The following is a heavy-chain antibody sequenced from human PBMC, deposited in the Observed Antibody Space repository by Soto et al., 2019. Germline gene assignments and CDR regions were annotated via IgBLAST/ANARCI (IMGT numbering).Heavy chain of an antibody. CDR1: GGSISSYY. CDR2: SYYSGST. D-gene: IGHD2-15*01. CDR3: ARRAGHRGYCSGGSCYSSYYYMDV. J-gene: IGHJ6*03. V-gene: IGHV4-59*08. Sequence: QVQLQESGPGLVKPSETLSLTCTVSGGSISSYYWSWIRQPPGKGLEWMGYSYYSGSTNYNPSLKSRFTISVDTSKNKFSLKMRSVTAADTAVYYCARRAGHRGYCSGGSCYSSYYYMDVWGKGTTVTVS.